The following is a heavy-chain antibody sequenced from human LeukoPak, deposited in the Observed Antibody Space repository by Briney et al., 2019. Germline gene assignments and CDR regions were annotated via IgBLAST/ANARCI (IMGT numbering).Heavy chain of an antibody. CDR2: IYYSGST. V-gene: IGHV4-59*12. CDR1: GGSISSYY. D-gene: IGHD3-3*01. J-gene: IGHJ6*04. Sequence: SETLSLTCTVSGGSISSYYWSWIRQPPGKGLEWIGYIYYSGSTNYNPSLKSRVTISVDTSKNQFSLKLSSVTAADTAVYYCAREDYDFWSGYPKASLNWGKGTTVTVSS. CDR3: AREDYDFWSGYPKASLN.